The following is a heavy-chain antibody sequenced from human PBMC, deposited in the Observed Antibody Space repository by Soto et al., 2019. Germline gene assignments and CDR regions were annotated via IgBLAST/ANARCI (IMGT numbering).Heavy chain of an antibody. Sequence: GESLKISCKGSGYSFTSYWISWVRQMPGKGLEWMGRIDPSDSYTNYSPSFQGHVTISADKSISTAYLQWSSLKASDTAVYYCATDPVAYYYDSTGGYWGQGTLVTVSS. D-gene: IGHD3-22*01. CDR3: ATDPVAYYYDSTGGY. J-gene: IGHJ4*02. V-gene: IGHV5-10-1*01. CDR1: GYSFTSYW. CDR2: IDPSDSYT.